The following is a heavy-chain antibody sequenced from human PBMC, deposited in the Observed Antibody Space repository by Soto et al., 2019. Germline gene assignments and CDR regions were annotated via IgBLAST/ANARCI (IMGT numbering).Heavy chain of an antibody. D-gene: IGHD3-22*01. CDR3: ARVGPWVPYYYDSSPYTFENWFDP. CDR2: IYHGGST. V-gene: IGHV4-38-2*01. Sequence: PSETRSRTCAVSGYSISSGYYWCWLRQPPGKGLECIGSIYHGGSTYYNPSLNSRVTLSIAMTNKHVSLILNSVTAADTAVYYCARVGPWVPYYYDSSPYTFENWFDPWGQGTLVTVSS. CDR1: GYSISSGYY. J-gene: IGHJ5*02.